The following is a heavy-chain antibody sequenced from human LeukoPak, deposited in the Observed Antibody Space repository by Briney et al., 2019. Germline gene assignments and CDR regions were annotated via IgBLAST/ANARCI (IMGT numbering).Heavy chain of an antibody. CDR2: ISSSSSYI. D-gene: IGHD3-22*01. CDR1: GFTFSSYE. J-gene: IGHJ4*02. V-gene: IGHV3-21*01. Sequence: GGSLRLSCAASGFTFSSYEMNWVRQAPGKGLVWVSYISSSSSYIYYVDSVKGRFTISRDNAKNSLYLQMNSLRAEDTAVYYCARGQLYYDSSGFDYWGQGTLVTVSS. CDR3: ARGQLYYDSSGFDY.